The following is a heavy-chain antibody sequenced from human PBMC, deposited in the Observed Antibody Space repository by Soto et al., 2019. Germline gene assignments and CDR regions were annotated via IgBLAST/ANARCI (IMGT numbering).Heavy chain of an antibody. D-gene: IGHD4-17*01. CDR3: ARGTRHDDGDYDPGTSHVFDS. J-gene: IGHJ4*02. Sequence: QITLKESGPSPVKPTQTLTVTCTFSGFSLSNSGVGVAWIRQPPGKALEWLALIYGDNDKRYSPSLKTRLTITKDTSKSQVVLTMTNMDPVDTATYYCARGTRHDDGDYDPGTSHVFDSWGQGTLVTVSS. CDR2: IYGDNDK. V-gene: IGHV2-5*02. CDR1: GFSLSNSGVG.